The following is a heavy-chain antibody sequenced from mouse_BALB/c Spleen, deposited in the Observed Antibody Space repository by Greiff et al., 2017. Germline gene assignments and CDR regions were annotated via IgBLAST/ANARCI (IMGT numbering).Heavy chain of an antibody. CDR2: IWGDGST. D-gene: IGHD2-1*01. J-gene: IGHJ3*01. Sequence: QVQLKESGPGLVAPSQSLSITCTVSGFSLTGYGVNWVRQPPGKGLEWLGMIWGDGSTDYNSALKSRLSISKDNSKSQVFLKMNSLQTDDTARYYCARGAYGNYGQTLWFAYWGQGTLVTVSA. CDR1: GFSLTGYG. V-gene: IGHV2-6-7*01. CDR3: ARGAYGNYGQTLWFAY.